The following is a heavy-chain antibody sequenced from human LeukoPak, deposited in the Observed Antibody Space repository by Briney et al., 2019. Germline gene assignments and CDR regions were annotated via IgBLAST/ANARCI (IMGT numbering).Heavy chain of an antibody. D-gene: IGHD6-13*01. J-gene: IGHJ5*02. CDR1: GGSISSYY. V-gene: IGHV4-59*08. CDR3: ARHARSSSWYGWIFDP. CDR2: IYYSGST. Sequence: PSETLSITCTVSGGSISSYYWSWIRQPPGKGLEWIGYIYYSGSTNYNPSLKSRVTISVDTSKNQFSLKLSSVTAADTAVYYCARHARSSSWYGWIFDPWGQGTLVTVSS.